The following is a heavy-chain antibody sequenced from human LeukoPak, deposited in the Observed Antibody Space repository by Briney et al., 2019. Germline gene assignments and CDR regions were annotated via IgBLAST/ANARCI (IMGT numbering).Heavy chain of an antibody. V-gene: IGHV3-23*01. Sequence: GGSLRLSCAASGFTFSDYSLNWVRQAPGKGLEWVSSITSSGDATFHADSVKDRFTISRDNSKNTLYLQMNSLRAEDTAVYYCAKEELAYCGGDCYSHDYWGQGTLVTVSS. CDR2: ITSSGDAT. D-gene: IGHD2-21*02. J-gene: IGHJ4*02. CDR3: AKEELAYCGGDCYSHDY. CDR1: GFTFSDYS.